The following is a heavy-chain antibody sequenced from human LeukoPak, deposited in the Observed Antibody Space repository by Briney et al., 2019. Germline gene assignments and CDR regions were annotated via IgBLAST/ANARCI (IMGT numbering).Heavy chain of an antibody. D-gene: IGHD5-18*01. J-gene: IGHJ6*03. Sequence: GGSLRLSCAASGFTFSSYAMSWVRQAPGKGLEWVAVISYDGSNKYYADSVKGRFTTSRDNSKNTLYLQMNSLRAEDTAVYYCARDDTAMDPYYYYYMDVWGKGTTVTVSS. CDR1: GFTFSSYA. V-gene: IGHV3-30*04. CDR2: ISYDGSNK. CDR3: ARDDTAMDPYYYYYMDV.